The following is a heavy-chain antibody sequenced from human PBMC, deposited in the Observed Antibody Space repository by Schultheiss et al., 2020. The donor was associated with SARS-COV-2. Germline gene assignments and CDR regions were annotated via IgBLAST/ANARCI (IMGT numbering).Heavy chain of an antibody. Sequence: SQTLSLTCTVSGGSISSSSYYWGWIRQPPGKGLEWIGYIYYSGSTYYNPSLKSRVTISVDKSKNQFSLKLSSVTAADTAVYYCARDHHAEGVDVWGQGTTVTVSS. CDR3: ARDHHAEGVDV. V-gene: IGHV4-39*07. CDR1: GGSISSSSYY. J-gene: IGHJ6*02. D-gene: IGHD1-14*01. CDR2: IYYSGST.